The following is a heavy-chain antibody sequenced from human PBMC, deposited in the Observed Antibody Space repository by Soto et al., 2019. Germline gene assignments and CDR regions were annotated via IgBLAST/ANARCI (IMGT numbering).Heavy chain of an antibody. D-gene: IGHD3-3*02. J-gene: IGHJ5*02. CDR1: GFTFSNYW. CDR2: IKQDGSEE. CDR3: ARSGTSRTGGFDP. V-gene: IGHV3-7*01. Sequence: EVQLVESGGGLVQPGGSLRLSCAASGFTFSNYWMTWVRQAPGTGLEWVANIKQDGSEEYYVDSVKGRFTISRDNAKNSLYLEMTSLRAEDTALYYCARSGTSRTGGFDPWGQGTLVTVSS.